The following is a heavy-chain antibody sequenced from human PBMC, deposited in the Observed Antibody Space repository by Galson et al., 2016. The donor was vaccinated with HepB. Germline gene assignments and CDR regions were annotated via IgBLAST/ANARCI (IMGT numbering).Heavy chain of an antibody. J-gene: IGHJ4*01. D-gene: IGHD3-10*01. V-gene: IGHV3-48*02. CDR1: EFTFSSFG. Sequence: SLRLSCAASEFTFSSFGMNWVRQAPGKGPEWVSFISSSGTSMYYADSVKGRFTISRDNAKDSLYLQMNSLRDEDTAVYYCTRGAYGSGAFFRNFFDHWGQGTRVTVSS. CDR3: TRGAYGSGAFFRNFFDH. CDR2: ISSSGTSM.